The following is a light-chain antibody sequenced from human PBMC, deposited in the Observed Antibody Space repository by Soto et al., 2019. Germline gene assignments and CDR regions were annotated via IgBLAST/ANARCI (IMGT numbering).Light chain of an antibody. J-gene: IGKJ2*01. V-gene: IGKV2-28*01. CDR3: MQALQTYT. Sequence: DIVMTQSPLSLPVTPGEPASISCRSSQSLLHSNGYNYLDWYLQKPGQSPQLLIYLGSNRASGVPDRFSGSGSGTDFTLKISRVEAEDXGFYYCMQALQTYTFGQGTKLEIK. CDR2: LGS. CDR1: QSLLHSNGYNY.